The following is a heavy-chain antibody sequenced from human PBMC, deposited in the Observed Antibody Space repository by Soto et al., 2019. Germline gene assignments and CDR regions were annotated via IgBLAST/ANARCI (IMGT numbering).Heavy chain of an antibody. CDR2: IYHSGST. D-gene: IGHD2-15*01. Sequence: SETLSLTCAVSGGSISSGGYSWSWIRQPPGKGLEWIGYIYHSGSTYYNPSLKSRVTISVDRSKNQFSLKLSSVTAADTAVYYCARATSPGYCSGGSCENLEYYYYYGMDVWGQGTTVTVSS. CDR3: ARATSPGYCSGGSCENLEYYYYYGMDV. CDR1: GGSISSGGYS. J-gene: IGHJ6*02. V-gene: IGHV4-30-2*01.